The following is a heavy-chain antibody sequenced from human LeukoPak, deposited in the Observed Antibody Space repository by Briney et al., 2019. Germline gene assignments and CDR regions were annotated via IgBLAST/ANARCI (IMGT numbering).Heavy chain of an antibody. V-gene: IGHV4-34*01. Sequence: SDTLSLTCAVCGGSFSGYYWRGLRQPPGKGREWIGEINYRGSTNYHPSLTRRVTISLDTSKNQFPLKLRSVTAEDTAVYYCARLLESNSGMAVWGEGTTVTVSS. J-gene: IGHJ6*02. CDR1: GGSFSGYY. CDR3: ARLLESNSGMAV. D-gene: IGHD2/OR15-2a*01. CDR2: INYRGST.